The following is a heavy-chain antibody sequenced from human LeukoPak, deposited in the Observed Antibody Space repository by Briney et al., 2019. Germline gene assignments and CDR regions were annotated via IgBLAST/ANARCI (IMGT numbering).Heavy chain of an antibody. CDR2: IYIGGNT. Sequence: GGSLRLSCAASGFTVSSNYMSWVRQAPGKGLEWVSVIYIGGNTYYADSVKGRFTISRDNSKNTLYLQMNSLRAADTAVYYCAKAKFRIVGATPFDYWGQGTLVTVSS. D-gene: IGHD1-26*01. V-gene: IGHV3-66*01. J-gene: IGHJ4*02. CDR1: GFTVSSNY. CDR3: AKAKFRIVGATPFDY.